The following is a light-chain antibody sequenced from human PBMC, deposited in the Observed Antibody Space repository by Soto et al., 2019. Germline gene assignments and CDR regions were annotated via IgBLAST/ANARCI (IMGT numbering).Light chain of an antibody. Sequence: DIQMTQSPSTLSASVGDRVTITCRASQSISYYLAWYQKKPGKAPKVLIWNASSLQRGVPSRFSGSGTRTEFPITISRLLPDDYATYYCQQYNRFPTWTFGQGTKVEIK. CDR1: QSISYY. CDR2: NAS. CDR3: QQYNRFPTWT. J-gene: IGKJ1*01. V-gene: IGKV1-5*01.